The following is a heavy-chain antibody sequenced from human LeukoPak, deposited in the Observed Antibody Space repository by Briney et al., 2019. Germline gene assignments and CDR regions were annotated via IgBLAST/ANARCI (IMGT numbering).Heavy chain of an antibody. D-gene: IGHD4-11*01. CDR2: INPNSGGT. J-gene: IGHJ4*02. CDR1: GYTFTGYY. CDR3: AREGVGYSNYEGDDY. V-gene: IGHV1-2*02. Sequence: ASVKVSCKASGYTFTGYYMHWVRQAPGQGLEWMGWINPNSGGTNYAQKFQGRVTMTRDTSISTAYMELSRLRSDDTAVYYCAREGVGYSNYEGDDYWGQGTLVTVSS.